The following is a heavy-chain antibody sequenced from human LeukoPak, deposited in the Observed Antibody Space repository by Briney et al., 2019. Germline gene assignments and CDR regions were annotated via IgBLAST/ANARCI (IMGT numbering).Heavy chain of an antibody. CDR2: IGHSGGT. CDR1: GVSINSSSW. J-gene: IGHJ5*02. Sequence: SETLSLTCAVYGVSINSSSWWSWVRQPPGKGLEWIGDIGHSGGTNYNPSLKSRVTISVDTSKNQFSLKLSSVTAADTAVYYCAREAGATTGSNWFDPWGQGTLVTVSS. D-gene: IGHD1-26*01. CDR3: AREAGATTGSNWFDP. V-gene: IGHV4-4*02.